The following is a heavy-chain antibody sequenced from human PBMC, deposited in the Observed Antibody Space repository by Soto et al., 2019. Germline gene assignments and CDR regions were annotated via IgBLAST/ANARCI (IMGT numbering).Heavy chain of an antibody. Sequence: ASVKVSCKTSGYTFTNYYIHWVRQAPGQGLEWMGVVNPSGISTTYAQKFQGRVTMTRDTSTSTVYMDLSSLRPEDTAVYFCARVPVSYRAPCSGGSCYLFDYWGQGTLVTVSS. CDR1: GYTFTNYY. V-gene: IGHV1-46*01. J-gene: IGHJ4*02. D-gene: IGHD2-15*01. CDR3: ARVPVSYRAPCSGGSCYLFDY. CDR2: VNPSGIST.